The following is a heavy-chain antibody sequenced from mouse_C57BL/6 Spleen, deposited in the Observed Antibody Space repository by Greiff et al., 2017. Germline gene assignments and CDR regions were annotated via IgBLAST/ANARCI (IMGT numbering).Heavy chain of an antibody. CDR3: ARNYYDYDDPFAY. D-gene: IGHD2-4*01. J-gene: IGHJ3*01. CDR1: GYAFSSSW. Sequence: QVQLQQSGPELVKPGASVKISCKASGYAFSSSWMNWVKQRPGKGLEWIGRIYPGDGDTNYNGKFKGKATLTADKSSSTAYMQLSSLTSEDSAVYYCARNYYDYDDPFAYWGQGTLVTVSA. CDR2: IYPGDGDT. V-gene: IGHV1-82*01.